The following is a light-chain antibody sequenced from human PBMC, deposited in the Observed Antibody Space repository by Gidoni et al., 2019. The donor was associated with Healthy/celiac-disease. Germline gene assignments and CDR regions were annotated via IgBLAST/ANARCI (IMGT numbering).Light chain of an antibody. J-gene: IGLJ2*01. CDR3: QSYDRSNPGVV. CDR1: SGSIASSY. CDR2: GAN. Sequence: NLMLTQPHSVSESPGQTVTISCTGSSGSIASSYVQWYQQRPGSAPTTVICGANQRPSGVPARFSGSLDSSSTSASLTISGLKTEDEADYYCQSYDRSNPGVVFGGGTKLTVL. V-gene: IGLV6-57*02.